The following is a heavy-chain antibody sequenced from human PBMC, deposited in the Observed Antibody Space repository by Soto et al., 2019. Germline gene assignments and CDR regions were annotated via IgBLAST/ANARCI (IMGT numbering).Heavy chain of an antibody. J-gene: IGHJ5*02. CDR1: GGSIGSYH. CDR3: ARDTVLTGMFDL. V-gene: IGHV4-59*01. Sequence: SETLSLTCTVSGGSIGSYHWSWVRQPPGKGLEWIASVYYTGTTNYNPSLGSRVTISIDAPGNRFSMEITSVTAADTAIYYCARDTVLTGMFDLWGQGTLVTVSS. D-gene: IGHD4-17*01. CDR2: VYYTGTT.